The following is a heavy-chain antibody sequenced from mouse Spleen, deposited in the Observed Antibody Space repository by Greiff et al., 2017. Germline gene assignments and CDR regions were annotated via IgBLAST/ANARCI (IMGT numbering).Heavy chain of an antibody. CDR3: ARNPPYYYGSRGYFDV. J-gene: IGHJ1*01. D-gene: IGHD1-1*01. Sequence: VQLQQSGPELVKPGASVKISCKASGYTFTDYYMNWVKQSHGKSLEWIGDINPNNGGTSYNQKFKGKATLTVDTSSSTAYMELHSLTSEDSAVYFCARNPPYYYGSRGYFDVWGAGTTVTVSS. V-gene: IGHV1-26*01. CDR2: INPNNGGT. CDR1: GYTFTDYY.